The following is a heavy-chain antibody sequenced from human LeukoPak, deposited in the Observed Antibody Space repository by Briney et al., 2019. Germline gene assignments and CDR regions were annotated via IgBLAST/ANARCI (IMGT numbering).Heavy chain of an antibody. CDR2: ISGSGGST. CDR1: GFTFSSYA. CDR3: AKVKTPFTFGGVIVSFDY. D-gene: IGHD3-16*02. V-gene: IGHV3-23*01. Sequence: GGSLRLSCAASGFTFSSYAMSWVRQAPGKGLEWVSAISGSGGSTYYADSVKGRFTISRDNSKNTLYLQMNSLRAEDTAVYYCAKVKTPFTFGGVIVSFDYWGQGTLVTVSS. J-gene: IGHJ4*02.